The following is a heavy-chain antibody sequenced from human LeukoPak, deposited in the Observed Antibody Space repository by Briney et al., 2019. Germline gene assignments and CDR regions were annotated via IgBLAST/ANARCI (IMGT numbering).Heavy chain of an antibody. CDR2: VSYSGTP. D-gene: IGHD1-26*01. CDR1: GYSISNYY. V-gene: IGHV4-59*08. CDR3: ARQKWDRLTYYYYGMDV. J-gene: IGHJ6*01. Sequence: PSETLSLTCTVSGYSISNYYWSWIRQPPGKGLEWIGYVSYSGTPDYNPSLKSRVTISLDTSRNQFSLQLSSVTAADTAEYYCARQKWDRLTYYYYGMDVWGQGTTVTVSS.